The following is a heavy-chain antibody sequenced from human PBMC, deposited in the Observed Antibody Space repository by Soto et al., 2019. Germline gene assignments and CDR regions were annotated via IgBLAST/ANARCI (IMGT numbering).Heavy chain of an antibody. CDR3: ARMAASGSLNWFDP. D-gene: IGHD3-10*01. CDR2: MNPGSGNR. Sequence: QVQLVQSGAEVKKPGASVKVSCKASGYTFTNYEINWVRQATGQGLEWRGWMNPGSGNRGYAQKCQGRVTMTRNISISTAYRELSRLGSDDTAIYYCARMAASGSLNWFDPWGQGTLVTVSS. V-gene: IGHV1-8*01. CDR1: GYTFTNYE. J-gene: IGHJ5*02.